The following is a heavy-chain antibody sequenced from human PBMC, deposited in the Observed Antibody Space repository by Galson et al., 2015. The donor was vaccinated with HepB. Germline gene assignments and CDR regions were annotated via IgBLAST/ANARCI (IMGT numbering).Heavy chain of an antibody. V-gene: IGHV3-30*18. J-gene: IGHJ6*03. CDR2: ISYDGSNK. D-gene: IGHD2-2*01. Sequence: SLRLSCAASGFTFSSYGMHWVRQAPGKGLEWVAVISYDGSNKYYADSVMAQFTISRDNSKNTLYLQMNSLRAEDTAVYYCAKDAGYCSSTGCGGNYYYYMDVWGKGTTVTVSS. CDR3: AKDAGYCSSTGCGGNYYYYMDV. CDR1: GFTFSSYG.